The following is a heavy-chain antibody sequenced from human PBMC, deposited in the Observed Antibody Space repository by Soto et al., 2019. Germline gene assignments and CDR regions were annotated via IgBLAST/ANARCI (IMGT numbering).Heavy chain of an antibody. CDR1: GYTFTSYY. V-gene: IGHV1-46*03. J-gene: IGHJ6*03. D-gene: IGHD2-15*01. CDR2: INPSGGST. CDR3: ASSVAKVQGYYYYMDV. Sequence: ASVKVSCKASGYTFTSYYMHWVRQAPGQGLEWMGIINPSGGSTSYAQKFQGRVTMTRDTSTSTVYMELSSLRSEDTAVYYCASSVAKVQGYYYYMDVWGKGTTVTVSS.